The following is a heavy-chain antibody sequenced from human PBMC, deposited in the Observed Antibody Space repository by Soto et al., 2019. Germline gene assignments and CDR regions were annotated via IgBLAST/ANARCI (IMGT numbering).Heavy chain of an antibody. V-gene: IGHV1-69*12. Sequence: QVQLVQSGAEVKKPGSSVKVSCKASGGTFSSYAISWVRQAPGQGLEWMGGIIPIFGTANYAQKFQGRVTITADESTSPAYMELSSLRSEDTAVYYCARGPTRRGSSWYRDYYYGMDVWGQGTTVTVSS. J-gene: IGHJ6*02. CDR3: ARGPTRRGSSWYRDYYYGMDV. CDR1: GGTFSSYA. D-gene: IGHD6-13*01. CDR2: IIPIFGTA.